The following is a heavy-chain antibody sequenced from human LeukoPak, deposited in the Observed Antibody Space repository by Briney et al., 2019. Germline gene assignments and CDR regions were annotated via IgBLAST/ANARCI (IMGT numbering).Heavy chain of an antibody. Sequence: PGGSLRLSCAASGFTFSSYWMHWVRQAPGKGQVWVSRINSDGSSTTYADSVKGRFTISRDNAKNTLHLQMNSLRPEDTAVYYCARGAYCGGDCPLPNSLHWGQGTLVTVSS. V-gene: IGHV3-74*01. CDR2: INSDGSST. CDR1: GFTFSSYW. D-gene: IGHD2-21*01. J-gene: IGHJ4*02. CDR3: ARGAYCGGDCPLPNSLH.